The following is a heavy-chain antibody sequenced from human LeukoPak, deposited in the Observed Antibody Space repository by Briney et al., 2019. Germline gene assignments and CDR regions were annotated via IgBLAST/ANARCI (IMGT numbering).Heavy chain of an antibody. J-gene: IGHJ4*02. CDR1: GFIFSTYD. D-gene: IGHD3-22*01. Sequence: GGSLRLSCAASGFIFSTYDMNWVRQAPGKGLEWVSGIDVSGAHTYYADSVKGRFTISRDNPKNTQYLQMNSLRAEDTALYYCAKKGSGYYPFDYWGQGTLVTVSS. CDR3: AKKGSGYYPFDY. CDR2: IDVSGAHT. V-gene: IGHV3-23*01.